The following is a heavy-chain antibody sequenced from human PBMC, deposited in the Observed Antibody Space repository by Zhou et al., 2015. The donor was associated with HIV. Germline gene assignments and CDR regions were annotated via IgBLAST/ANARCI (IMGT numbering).Heavy chain of an antibody. J-gene: IGHJ5*02. CDR2: IIPIFGTA. CDR1: GGTFSSYA. CDR3: ARDGCSSTSCYREGNWFDP. V-gene: IGHV1-69*01. Sequence: QVQLVQSGAEVKKPGSSVKVSCKASGGTFSSYAISWVRQAPGQGLEWMGGIIPIFGTANYAQKFQGRVTITADESTSTAYMELSSLRSEDTAVYYCARDGCSSTSCYREGNWFDPWGQGTLVTVSS. D-gene: IGHD2-2*01.